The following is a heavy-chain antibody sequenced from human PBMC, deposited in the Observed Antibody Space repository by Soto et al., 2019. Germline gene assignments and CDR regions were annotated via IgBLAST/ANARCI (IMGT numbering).Heavy chain of an antibody. D-gene: IGHD3-10*01. CDR3: ARDPYYYGSGSLVENWFDP. CDR2: ISSSSSTI. Sequence: GGSLRLSCAASGFTFSSYSMNWVRQAPGKGLEWVSYISSSSSTIYYADSVKGRFTISRDNAKNSLCLQMNSLRAEDTAVYYCARDPYYYGSGSLVENWFDPWGQGTLVTVSS. J-gene: IGHJ5*02. CDR1: GFTFSSYS. V-gene: IGHV3-48*01.